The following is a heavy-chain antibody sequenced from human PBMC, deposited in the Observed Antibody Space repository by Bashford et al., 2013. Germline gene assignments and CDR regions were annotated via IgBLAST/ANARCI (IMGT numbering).Heavy chain of an antibody. CDR2: IYYSGST. J-gene: IGHJ5*02. Sequence: SSETLSLTCTVSGGSISSHYWGWIRQPPGKGLEWIGYIYYSGSTNYNPSLKSRVTISVDTSKNQFSLKLSSVTAADTAVYYCARERMAAAGRNWFDPGAREPWSPSPQ. V-gene: IGHV4-59*11. D-gene: IGHD6-13*01. CDR3: ARERMAAAGRNWFDP. CDR1: GGSISSHY.